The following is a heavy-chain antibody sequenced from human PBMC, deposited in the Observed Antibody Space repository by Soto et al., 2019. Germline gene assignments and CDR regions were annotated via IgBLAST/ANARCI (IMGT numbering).Heavy chain of an antibody. Sequence: ASETLSLTCTVSGGSISSYYWSWTRQPPGKGLEWIGYIYYSGSTNYNPSLKSRVTISVDTSKNQFSLKLSSVTAADTAVYYCARGPNLDYWGQGTLVTVSS. CDR1: GGSISSYY. J-gene: IGHJ4*02. V-gene: IGHV4-59*01. CDR2: IYYSGST. CDR3: ARGPNLDY.